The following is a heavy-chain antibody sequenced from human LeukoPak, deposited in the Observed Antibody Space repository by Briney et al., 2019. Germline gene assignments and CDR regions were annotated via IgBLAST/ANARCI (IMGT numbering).Heavy chain of an antibody. Sequence: GGSLRLSCAATGFTFSSYGMHWVRQAPGKGLEWVAFIRNDGSNKYYADSVKGRFTTSRDNSKNTLYLQMNSLRAEDTAVYYCAKDPLRYCSGGSCYFDYWGQGTLVTVSS. D-gene: IGHD2-15*01. V-gene: IGHV3-30*02. CDR3: AKDPLRYCSGGSCYFDY. J-gene: IGHJ4*02. CDR2: IRNDGSNK. CDR1: GFTFSSYG.